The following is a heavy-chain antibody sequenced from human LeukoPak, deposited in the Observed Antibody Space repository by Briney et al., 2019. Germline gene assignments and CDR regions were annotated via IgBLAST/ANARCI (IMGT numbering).Heavy chain of an antibody. J-gene: IGHJ5*02. CDR3: ARGYYDFWSGYSHNWFDP. CDR2: INPKSGGT. CDR1: GYTFTGYY. V-gene: IGHV1-2*06. D-gene: IGHD3-3*01. Sequence: ASVKVSCKASGYTFTGYYMHWVRQAPGQGLEWMGRINPKSGGTNYAQKFQGRVTMTRDTSISTAYMELSRLRSDDTAVYYCARGYYDFWSGYSHNWFDPWGQGTLVTVSS.